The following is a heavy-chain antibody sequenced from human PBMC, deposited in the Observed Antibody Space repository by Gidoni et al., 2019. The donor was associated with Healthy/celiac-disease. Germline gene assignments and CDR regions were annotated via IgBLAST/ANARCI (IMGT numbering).Heavy chain of an antibody. CDR2: IVVGSGNT. CDR3: AAEGGYCSSTSCYTNYYYGMDV. V-gene: IGHV1-58*01. D-gene: IGHD2-2*02. Sequence: QMQLVQSGPEVKKPGTSVKVSCKASGFTFTSSAVQWVRQARGQRLEWIGWIVVGSGNTNYAQKFQERVTITRDMSTSTAYMELSSLRSEDTAVYYCAAEGGYCSSTSCYTNYYYGMDVWGQGTTVTVSS. CDR1: GFTFTSSA. J-gene: IGHJ6*02.